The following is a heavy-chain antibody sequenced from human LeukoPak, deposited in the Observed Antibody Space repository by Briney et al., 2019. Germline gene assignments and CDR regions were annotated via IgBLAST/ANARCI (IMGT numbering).Heavy chain of an antibody. CDR1: GFTFSSYS. CDR3: ARGYCSGGSCWYFDY. V-gene: IGHV3-21*04. Sequence: KPGGSLRLSCAASGFTFSSYSMNWVRQAPGKGLEWVSSISSSSSYIYYADSVKGRFTISRDNAKSSLYLQMNSLRAEDTALYYCARGYCSGGSCWYFDYWGQGTPVTVSS. D-gene: IGHD2-15*01. CDR2: ISSSSSYI. J-gene: IGHJ4*02.